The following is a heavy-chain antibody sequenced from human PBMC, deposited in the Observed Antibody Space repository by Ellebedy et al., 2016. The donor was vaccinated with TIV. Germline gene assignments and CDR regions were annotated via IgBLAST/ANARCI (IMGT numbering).Heavy chain of an antibody. V-gene: IGHV3-9*01. CDR2: ISWNSGSI. CDR3: ARALPDGVRVYDAFDI. Sequence: GGSLRLXXAASGFTFVDYAMNWVRQAPGKGLEWVSAISWNSGSIVYADSVKGRFTVSRDNAKNTMYLDMNSLRADDTAVYYCARALPDGVRVYDAFDIWGRGTMVNVSS. J-gene: IGHJ3*02. D-gene: IGHD3-10*01. CDR1: GFTFVDYA.